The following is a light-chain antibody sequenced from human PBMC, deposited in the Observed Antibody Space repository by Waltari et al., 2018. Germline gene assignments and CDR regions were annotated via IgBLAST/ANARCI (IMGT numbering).Light chain of an antibody. CDR1: SSNLANNS. CDR2: RDN. CDR3: AAWDDSLSGPWV. Sequence: QTVVTQPPSASGTPGQRVTISCSGSSSNLANNSVYWYQQLPGTAPKLLIYRDNQRPSGVPDRFSGSKSGTSASLAISGLRSEDEADYYCAAWDDSLSGPWVFGGGTKLTVL. J-gene: IGLJ3*02. V-gene: IGLV1-47*01.